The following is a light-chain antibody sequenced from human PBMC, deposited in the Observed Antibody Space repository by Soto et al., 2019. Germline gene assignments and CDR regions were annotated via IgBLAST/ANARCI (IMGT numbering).Light chain of an antibody. J-gene: IGKJ1*01. Sequence: EIVLTQSPATLSLSPGERVTLSCRASQSVSNYLAWYQQKPGQAPRLLISDASNRARGVPARFTGSGSGTDFRLTISSLEPEDFAVYYCQQRGDWLPWTCGQGTRVEVK. CDR3: QQRGDWLPWT. CDR1: QSVSNY. CDR2: DAS. V-gene: IGKV3-11*01.